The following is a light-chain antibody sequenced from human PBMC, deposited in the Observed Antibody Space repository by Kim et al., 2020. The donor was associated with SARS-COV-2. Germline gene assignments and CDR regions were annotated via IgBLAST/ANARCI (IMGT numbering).Light chain of an antibody. V-gene: IGKV3-15*01. J-gene: IGKJ2*01. CDR3: QQYNSWPPRYT. CDR1: QSVGSN. Sequence: SPGERPTLSCRASQSVGSNLAWYQQRPGQAPRLLIYDASTRATGIPARFSGGGSGTEFTLTISSLQSEDFAVYYCQQYNSWPPRYTFGQGTKLEI. CDR2: DAS.